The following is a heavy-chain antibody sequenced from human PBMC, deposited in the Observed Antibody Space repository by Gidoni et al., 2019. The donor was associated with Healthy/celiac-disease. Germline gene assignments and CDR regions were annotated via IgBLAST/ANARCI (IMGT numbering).Heavy chain of an antibody. Sequence: EVQLVESGGGLVKPGGSLRLSCAASGFTLSRYSMNWVRQAPGKGLEWVSSISSSSSYIYYADSVKGRFTISRDNAKNSLYLQMNSLRAEDTAVYYCARCPGGVTTSWFDPWGQGTLVTVSS. D-gene: IGHD3-10*02. J-gene: IGHJ5*02. CDR1: GFTLSRYS. CDR2: ISSSSSYI. V-gene: IGHV3-21*01. CDR3: ARCPGGVTTSWFDP.